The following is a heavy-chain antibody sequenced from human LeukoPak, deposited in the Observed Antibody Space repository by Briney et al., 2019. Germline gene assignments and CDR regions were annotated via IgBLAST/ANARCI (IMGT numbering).Heavy chain of an antibody. CDR3: ARVTSRLGWFDP. CDR1: GGSISSGAYY. CDR2: LYTRGGT. V-gene: IGHV4-61*02. D-gene: IGHD1-14*01. J-gene: IGHJ5*02. Sequence: SQTLSLTCTVSGGSISSGAYYWSWIRQPAGKGLEWIGRLYTRGGTNYNPSLKSRVTISVDTSKNQFSLKLRSVTAAGTAVYYCARVTSRLGWFDPWGQGTLVTVSS.